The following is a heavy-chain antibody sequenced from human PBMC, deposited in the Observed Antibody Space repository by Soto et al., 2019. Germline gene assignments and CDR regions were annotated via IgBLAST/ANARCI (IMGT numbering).Heavy chain of an antibody. J-gene: IGHJ4*02. V-gene: IGHV1-18*04. CDR1: GYTYFSYG. CDR3: ARDAIAGAGAFDY. D-gene: IGHD6-19*01. Sequence: QVQLVQSGAEMKKPGASVKVSCTASGYTYFSYGISWVRQAPGQGLEWLGWISAFNAKTNYAPKFQARVTLTTDASTSTAYMELRGLRSDDTAVYFCARDAIAGAGAFDYWGQGALVIVSS. CDR2: ISAFNAKT.